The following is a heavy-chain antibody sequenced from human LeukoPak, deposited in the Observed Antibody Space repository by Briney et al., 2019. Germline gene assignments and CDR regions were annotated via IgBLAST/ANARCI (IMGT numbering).Heavy chain of an antibody. V-gene: IGHV4-61*02. CDR3: ARRYRSSTSCLRTPYYYYMDV. D-gene: IGHD2-2*01. Sequence: PSQTLSLTCTVSGDSISSGDYYWSWIRQPAGKGLEWIGRISSSGSTNYNPSLKSRVTISVDTSKNQFSLKLSSVTAADTAVYYCARRYRSSTSCLRTPYYYYMDVWGKGTTVTISS. CDR2: ISSSGST. CDR1: GDSISSGDYY. J-gene: IGHJ6*03.